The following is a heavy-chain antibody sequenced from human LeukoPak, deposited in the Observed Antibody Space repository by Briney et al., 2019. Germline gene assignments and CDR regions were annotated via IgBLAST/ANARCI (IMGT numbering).Heavy chain of an antibody. CDR2: ISSDGDNE. J-gene: IGHJ4*02. CDR3: ARGSWSAADTNIDY. Sequence: GGSLRLSCAASGFTFRHYDMHWVRQAPGKGLEWVAIISSDGDNEYYADSVKGRFTISRDNSKNTLYLQMNSLRPEDTAVYYCARGSWSAADTNIDYWGQGTLVTVSS. D-gene: IGHD6-13*01. CDR1: GFTFRHYD. V-gene: IGHV3-30*03.